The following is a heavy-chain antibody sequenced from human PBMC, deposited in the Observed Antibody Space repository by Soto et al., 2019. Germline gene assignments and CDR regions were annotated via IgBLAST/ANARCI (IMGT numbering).Heavy chain of an antibody. CDR3: TTVFDY. D-gene: IGHD1-1*01. Sequence: EVQLVESGGDLVQPGGSLRLSCAVSGFTFTNNWIHWVRQAPGKGLLWVSCLTGGTATGYADSVRGRFTISGDAAKNTLYLQMNDLRAEDTAVYYCTTVFDYWGRGTLVTVSS. V-gene: IGHV3-74*01. CDR2: LTGGTAT. J-gene: IGHJ4*02. CDR1: GFTFTNNW.